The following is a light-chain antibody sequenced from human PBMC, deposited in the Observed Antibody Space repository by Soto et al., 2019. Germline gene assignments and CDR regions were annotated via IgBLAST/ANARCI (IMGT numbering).Light chain of an antibody. CDR1: SSDVGGYNY. CDR3: SSYTISTTGGVV. V-gene: IGLV2-14*01. J-gene: IGLJ2*01. CDR2: EVS. Sequence: QSALTQPASVSGSPGQSITISCTGTSSDVGGYNYVSWYQQHPGKAPKLIIYEVSNRPSGVSNRFSGSKSGNTASLTISGLQDEDEAEYYCSSYTISTTGGVVFGGGTKLTVL.